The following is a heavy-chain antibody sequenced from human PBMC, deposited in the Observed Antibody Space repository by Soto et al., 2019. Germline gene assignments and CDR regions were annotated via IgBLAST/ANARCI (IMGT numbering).Heavy chain of an antibody. Sequence: QVQLVESGGGVVQPGRSLRLSCAASGFTFSSYAMHWVRQAPGKGLEWVAVISYDGSNKYYADSVKGLFTISRDNSKNTLYLQMNSLRAEDTAVYYCATEVVVVPGRGGYWGQGTLVTVSS. CDR1: GFTFSSYA. J-gene: IGHJ4*02. CDR2: ISYDGSNK. D-gene: IGHD2-15*01. CDR3: ATEVVVVPGRGGY. V-gene: IGHV3-30-3*01.